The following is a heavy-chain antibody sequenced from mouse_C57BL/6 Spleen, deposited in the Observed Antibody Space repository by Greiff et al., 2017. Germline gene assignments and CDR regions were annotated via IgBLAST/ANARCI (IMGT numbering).Heavy chain of an antibody. CDR1: GYTFTSYW. J-gene: IGHJ2*01. CDR2: IHPNSGST. Sequence: QVQLQQPGAELVKPGASVKLSCKASGYTFTSYWMHWVKQRPGQGLEWIGMIHPNSGSTNYNEKFKSKATLTVDKSSSTAYMQLSSLTSEDSAVYYCARETTVEGAWFAYWGQGTTLTVSS. D-gene: IGHD1-1*01. V-gene: IGHV1-64*01. CDR3: ARETTVEGAWFAY.